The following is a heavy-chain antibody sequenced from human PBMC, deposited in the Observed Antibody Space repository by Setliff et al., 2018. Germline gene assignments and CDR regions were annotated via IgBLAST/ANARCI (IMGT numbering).Heavy chain of an antibody. CDR1: DCSLAKCYY. D-gene: IGHD6-19*01. CDR3: ATVGSPVAGDDAFDV. V-gene: IGHV4-38-2*02. J-gene: IGHJ3*01. CDR2: VYHDGRT. Sequence: AETLSLPCSFSDCSLAKCYYWGWIRQAPGKGLEWIGSVYHDGRTNYSPSLKSRLIISVDTSNNQFSLKLDSVTAADTAMYFCATVGSPVAGDDAFDVWGQGTMVTVSS.